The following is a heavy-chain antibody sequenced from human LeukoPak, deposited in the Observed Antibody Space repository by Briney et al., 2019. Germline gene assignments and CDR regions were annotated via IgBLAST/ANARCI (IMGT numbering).Heavy chain of an antibody. J-gene: IGHJ4*02. CDR2: ISGSGGST. D-gene: IGHD6-19*01. V-gene: IGHV3-23*01. Sequence: GGSLRLSCAASGLTFSSYAMTWVRQAPGKGLEWVSAISGSGGSTYYADSVKGRFTTSRDNSKNMLYLQMNSLSAEDTAVYYCARGPGYSSGWYVLSVDYWGQGTLVTVSS. CDR3: ARGPGYSSGWYVLSVDY. CDR1: GLTFSSYA.